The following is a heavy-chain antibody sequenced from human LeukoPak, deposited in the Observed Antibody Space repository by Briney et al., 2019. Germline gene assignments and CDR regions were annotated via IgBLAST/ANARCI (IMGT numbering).Heavy chain of an antibody. D-gene: IGHD1-26*01. CDR1: GFTFSSYS. CDR3: ARGEWELPPGFDY. Sequence: GGSLRLSCAASGFTFSSYSMNWVRQAPGKGLEWVSSISSSSSYIYYADSVKGRFTISRDNSKNTLYLQMNSLRAEDTAVYYCARGEWELPPGFDYWGQGTLVTVSS. V-gene: IGHV3-21*01. CDR2: ISSSSSYI. J-gene: IGHJ4*02.